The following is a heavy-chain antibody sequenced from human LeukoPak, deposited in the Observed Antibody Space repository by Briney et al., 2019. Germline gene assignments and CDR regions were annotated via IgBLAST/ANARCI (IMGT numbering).Heavy chain of an antibody. CDR2: ISSSSTI. V-gene: IGHV3-48*01. D-gene: IGHD6-6*01. CDR3: ARDSSEAARPDYFDY. J-gene: IGHJ4*02. CDR1: GFSFNRYS. Sequence: PGGSLRLSCVASGFSFNRYSINWVRQAPGKGLEWLAYISSSSTIYYADSVQGRFTISRDDAKNSLSLQMNSLRAEDTAVYFCARDSSEAARPDYFDYWGQGTLVTVSS.